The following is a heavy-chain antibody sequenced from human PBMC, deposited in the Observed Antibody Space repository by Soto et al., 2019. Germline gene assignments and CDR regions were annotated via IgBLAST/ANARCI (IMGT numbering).Heavy chain of an antibody. Sequence: EVKLVESGGGLVQPGGSLRLSCAASGFTLSSYWMYWVRQTPGKGLVWVARIKDGAGETSYAESVKGRVTISRDNAKNTLYLQMSSLRFEDTAVYYCVRFSGLDVWGQGTKVTVSS. J-gene: IGHJ6*02. CDR2: IKDGAGET. V-gene: IGHV3-74*01. CDR1: GFTLSSYW. CDR3: VRFSGLDV.